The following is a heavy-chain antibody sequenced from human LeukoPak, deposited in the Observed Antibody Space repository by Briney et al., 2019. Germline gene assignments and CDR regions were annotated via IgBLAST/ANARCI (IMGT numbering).Heavy chain of an antibody. V-gene: IGHV3-30-3*01. Sequence: GGSLRLSCVATGFXFSNYAMHWGRQAPGKGPEWVAFISDDGSRQHYADSVKGRFTISRDNSKNTLNLQMNSLRAEDTAVYYCVKDRTGTYTLDYWGQGTLVTVSS. J-gene: IGHJ4*02. CDR2: ISDDGSRQ. CDR1: GFXFSNYA. CDR3: VKDRTGTYTLDY. D-gene: IGHD3-10*01.